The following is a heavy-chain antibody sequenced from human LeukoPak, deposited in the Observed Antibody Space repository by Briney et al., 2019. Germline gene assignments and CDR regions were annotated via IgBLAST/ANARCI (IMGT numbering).Heavy chain of an antibody. CDR1: GYTLTELS. Sequence: ASVKVSCKVSGYTLTELSMHWVRQAPGKGLEWMGGFDPEDGETIYAQKFQGRVTITRDPSIRTAYMEVSSLRSEDTAVYYCARVDGSPDYWGQGTLLTVSS. CDR3: ARVDGSPDY. J-gene: IGHJ4*02. D-gene: IGHD2-15*01. CDR2: FDPEDGET. V-gene: IGHV1-24*01.